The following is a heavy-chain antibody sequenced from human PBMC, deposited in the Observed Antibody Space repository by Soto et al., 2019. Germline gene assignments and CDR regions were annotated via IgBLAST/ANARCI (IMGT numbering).Heavy chain of an antibody. CDR1: GGSISSYY. D-gene: IGHD4-17*01. J-gene: IGHJ3*02. CDR2: IYYSGST. Sequence: PSETLSLTCTVSGGSISSYYWSWIRQPPGKGLEWIGYIYYSGSTNYNPSLKSRVTISVDTSKNQFSLKLSSVTAADTAVYYCARYGDYGGAAFDIWGQGTMVTVS. V-gene: IGHV4-59*01. CDR3: ARYGDYGGAAFDI.